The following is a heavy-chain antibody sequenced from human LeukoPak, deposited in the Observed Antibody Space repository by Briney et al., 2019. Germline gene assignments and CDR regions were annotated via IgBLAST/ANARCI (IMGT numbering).Heavy chain of an antibody. J-gene: IGHJ4*02. D-gene: IGHD1-26*01. CDR3: ARDGSGSYWGGDY. V-gene: IGHV3-48*01. CDR2: ISSSSSTI. Sequence: GGSLRLSCAASGFTFSSYSMNWVRQAPGKGLEWVSYISSSSSTIYYADSVKGRFTISRDNAKNSLYLQMNSLRAEDTAVYYCARDGSGSYWGGDYWGQGTLVTVSS. CDR1: GFTFSSYS.